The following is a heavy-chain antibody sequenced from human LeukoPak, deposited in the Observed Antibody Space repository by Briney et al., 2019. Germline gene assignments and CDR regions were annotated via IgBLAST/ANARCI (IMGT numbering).Heavy chain of an antibody. CDR1: GFTFSSYT. CDR2: ISYDRSNK. J-gene: IGHJ4*02. Sequence: GGSLRLSCAASGFTFSSYTMHWDRHAPGKGLEWVADISYDRSNKYYADSVKGRFSISRDNCKNKMYLQMNSLKPEDTAMYFCARDTLRARAAAVHWGLGTLVTVSS. V-gene: IGHV3-30-3*01. D-gene: IGHD6-13*01. CDR3: ARDTLRARAAAVH.